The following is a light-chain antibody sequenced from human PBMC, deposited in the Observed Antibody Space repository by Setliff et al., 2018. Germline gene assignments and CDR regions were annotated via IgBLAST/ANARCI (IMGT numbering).Light chain of an antibody. CDR2: DVS. Sequence: QSALTQPASVSGSPRQSITTACTGTSSDVGGYNYVSWYQQHPGKAPKLMIYDVSNRPSGVSNRFSGSKSGNTASLTISGLQAEDEADYYCCSYTISSTRVFGTGTKVT. J-gene: IGLJ1*01. CDR1: SSDVGGYNY. V-gene: IGLV2-14*01. CDR3: CSYTISSTRV.